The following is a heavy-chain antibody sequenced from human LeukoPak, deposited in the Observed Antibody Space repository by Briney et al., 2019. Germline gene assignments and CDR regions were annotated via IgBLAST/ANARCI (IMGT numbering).Heavy chain of an antibody. Sequence: GGSLRLSCAASGFTFSSYAMSWVRQAPGKGLEWVAVISYDGSNKYYADSVKGRFTISRDNSKNTLYLQMNSLRDEDTAVYYCAREWQQLVPYFDYWGQGILVTVSS. V-gene: IGHV3-30*04. D-gene: IGHD6-13*01. CDR3: AREWQQLVPYFDY. J-gene: IGHJ4*02. CDR1: GFTFSSYA. CDR2: ISYDGSNK.